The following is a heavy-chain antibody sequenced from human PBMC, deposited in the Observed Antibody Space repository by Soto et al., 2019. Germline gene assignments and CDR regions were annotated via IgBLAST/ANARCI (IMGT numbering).Heavy chain of an antibody. CDR3: ARAGDNSGYSDY. CDR2: VSHSGTT. Sequence: SETLSLTCAVYGGSFSGYYWTRIRQPPGKGLEWIGEVSHSGTTNYNPSLKSRVTISVDTSKNQFSLKLSSVTAADTAVYYCARAGDNSGYSDYWGQGIMVTVSS. V-gene: IGHV4-34*01. CDR1: GGSFSGYY. D-gene: IGHD3-22*01. J-gene: IGHJ4*02.